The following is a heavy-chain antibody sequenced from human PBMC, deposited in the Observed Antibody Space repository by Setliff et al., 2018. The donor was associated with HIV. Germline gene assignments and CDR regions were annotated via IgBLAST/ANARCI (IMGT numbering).Heavy chain of an antibody. CDR1: GGPLSGYC. J-gene: IGHJ1*01. V-gene: IGHV4-34*01. CDR3: TRGPARRYPGSTVYGL. Sequence: SETLSLTCGLYGGPLSGYCWTWIRQSPEKGLEWIGEINDSGDTKYNPSLMSRLSMSVEKSKNEFSLKVTSLTAADTAVYFCTRGPARRYPGSTVYGLWGQGTPVTVTS. CDR2: INDSGDT. D-gene: IGHD1-26*01.